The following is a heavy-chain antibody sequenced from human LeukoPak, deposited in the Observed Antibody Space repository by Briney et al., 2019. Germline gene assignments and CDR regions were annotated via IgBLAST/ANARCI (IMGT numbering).Heavy chain of an antibody. CDR2: INPSGGTA. CDR1: GYTFTNYL. CDR3: ARGLGLVSYYGY. Sequence: ASVKVSCKASGYTFTNYLIHWVRQAPGQGLEWVGIINPSGGTATYAPKFQGRVTMTRDTSTSTVYMELSSLRSEDTAVYYCARGLGLVSYYGYWGQGTLVTVSS. V-gene: IGHV1-46*01. J-gene: IGHJ4*02. D-gene: IGHD3-10*01.